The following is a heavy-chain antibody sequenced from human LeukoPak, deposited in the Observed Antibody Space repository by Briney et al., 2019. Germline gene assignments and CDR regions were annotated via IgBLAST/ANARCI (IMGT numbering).Heavy chain of an antibody. CDR2: IYPGDSNT. V-gene: IGHV5-51*01. J-gene: IGHJ6*03. CDR1: GYIFTTYW. Sequence: ESLKISCKASGYIFTTYWIGWVRQMPGKGLEWMGIIYPGDSNTKYSPSFQGQVTISADKSISTAYLQWSSLNASDSAMYYCARRVYGSGTYYNAPDYYYYYMDVWGKGTTVTVSS. D-gene: IGHD3-10*01. CDR3: ARRVYGSGTYYNAPDYYYYYMDV.